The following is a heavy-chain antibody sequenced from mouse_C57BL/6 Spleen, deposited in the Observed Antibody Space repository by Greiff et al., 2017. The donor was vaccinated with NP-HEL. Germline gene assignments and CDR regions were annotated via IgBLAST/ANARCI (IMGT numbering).Heavy chain of an antibody. V-gene: IGHV5-9*01. Sequence: EVKLVESGGGLVKPGGSLKLSCAASGFTFSSYTMSWVRQTPEKRLEWVATISGGGGNTYYPDSVKGRFTISRDNAKNTLYLQMSSLRSEDTALYYCARWLLPHAMDYWGQGTSVTVSS. CDR2: ISGGGGNT. D-gene: IGHD2-3*01. J-gene: IGHJ4*01. CDR1: GFTFSSYT. CDR3: ARWLLPHAMDY.